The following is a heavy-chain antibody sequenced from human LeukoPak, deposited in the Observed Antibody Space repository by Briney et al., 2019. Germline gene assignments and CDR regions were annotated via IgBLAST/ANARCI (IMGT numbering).Heavy chain of an antibody. J-gene: IGHJ4*02. V-gene: IGHV3-7*01. CDR1: GFTFSSYA. D-gene: IGHD3-22*01. Sequence: GGSLRLSCAASGFTFSSYAMSWVRQAPGKGLEWVANIKQDGSEKYYVDSVKGRFTISRDNAKNSLYLQMNSLRAEDTAVYYCATDYYDSSGYYYAGKWGQGTLVTVSS. CDR3: ATDYYDSSGYYYAGK. CDR2: IKQDGSEK.